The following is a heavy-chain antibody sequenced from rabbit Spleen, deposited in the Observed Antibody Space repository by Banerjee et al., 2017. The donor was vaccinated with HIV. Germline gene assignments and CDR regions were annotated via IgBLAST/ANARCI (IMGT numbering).Heavy chain of an antibody. V-gene: IGHV1S40*01. CDR3: ARDGSGWGANFNL. Sequence: QSLEESGGGLVQPEGSLILTCRASGFSFNFNDYMCWVRQAPGKGLEWIACTVGGRSTFTYYASWAKGRFTISKASSTTVTLQMTSLTAADTATYFCARDGSGWGANFNLWGQGTLVTVS. CDR2: TVGGRSTFT. J-gene: IGHJ4*01. D-gene: IGHD4-1*01. CDR1: GFSFNFNDY.